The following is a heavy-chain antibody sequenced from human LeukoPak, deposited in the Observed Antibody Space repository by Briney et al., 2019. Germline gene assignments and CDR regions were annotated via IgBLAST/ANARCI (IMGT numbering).Heavy chain of an antibody. CDR1: GFSFSYYG. Sequence: PGRSLRLSCAASGFSFSYYGMHWVRQAPGKGLEWVAVIYYDGSDKYYTDSVKGRFTISRDNSKTTLYPQMNSLRAEDTAVYYCARDKSVGAGATYFDYWGQGTLVTVSS. D-gene: IGHD1-26*01. CDR2: IYYDGSDK. V-gene: IGHV3-30*12. J-gene: IGHJ4*02. CDR3: ARDKSVGAGATYFDY.